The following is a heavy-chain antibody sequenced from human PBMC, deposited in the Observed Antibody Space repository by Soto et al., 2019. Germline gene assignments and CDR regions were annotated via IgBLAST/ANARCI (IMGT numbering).Heavy chain of an antibody. V-gene: IGHV3-30*18. J-gene: IGHJ4*02. CDR2: ISYDGSNK. CDR1: GFTFSSYG. D-gene: IGHD1-26*01. CDR3: AKDRYSGSYYPYYFDY. Sequence: QVQLVESGGGVVQPGRSLRLSCAASGFTFSSYGMHWVRQAPGKGLEWVAVISYDGSNKYYADSVKGRFTISRDNSKNTLYLQMNSLRAEDSAVYYCAKDRYSGSYYPYYFDYWGQGTLVTVSS.